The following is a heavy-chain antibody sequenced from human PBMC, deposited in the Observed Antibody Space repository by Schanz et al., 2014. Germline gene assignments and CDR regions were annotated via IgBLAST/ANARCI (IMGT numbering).Heavy chain of an antibody. CDR2: INAHTGNT. CDR1: GYIFGSHG. CDR3: ARVHIATYHYNSPGAFDI. J-gene: IGHJ3*02. Sequence: QVQLVQSGSEVRKPGASVKVSCKASGYIFGSHGMTWVRQAPGQGPELMGWINAHTGNTQYAQKFQGRVNMTRDTVTTTVHLELTRLRTDDTAIYYCARVHIATYHYNSPGAFDIWGQGTRVTASS. D-gene: IGHD3-10*01. V-gene: IGHV1-18*01.